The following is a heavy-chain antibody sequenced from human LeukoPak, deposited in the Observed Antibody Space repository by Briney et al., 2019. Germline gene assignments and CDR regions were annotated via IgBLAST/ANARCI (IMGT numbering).Heavy chain of an antibody. CDR2: IYYSGIT. CDR1: GDSISTSSYC. CDR3: ATRRDGYSYFDY. Sequence: SETLSLTCTVSGDSISTSSYCWGWIRQPPGKGLEWIGNIYYSGITNYPPSLKSRLTISVDTSKNQFSLNLSSVTAADTAVYYCATRRDGYSYFDYWGQGTLVTVSS. J-gene: IGHJ4*02. V-gene: IGHV4-39*01. D-gene: IGHD5-24*01.